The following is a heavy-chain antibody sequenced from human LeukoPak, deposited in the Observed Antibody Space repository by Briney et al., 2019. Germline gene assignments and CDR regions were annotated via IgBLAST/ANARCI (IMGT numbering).Heavy chain of an antibody. CDR2: IYTSGST. D-gene: IGHD4-17*01. V-gene: IGHV4-61*02. CDR3: ARDYGDYSFDP. CDR1: GGSISSGSYY. J-gene: IGHJ5*02. Sequence: PSETLSLTCTVSGGSISSGSYYWSWIRQPAGKGLEWIGRIYTSGSTNYNPSLKGRVTIPVDTSKNQFSLKLSSVTAADTAVYYCARDYGDYSFDPWGQGTLVTVSS.